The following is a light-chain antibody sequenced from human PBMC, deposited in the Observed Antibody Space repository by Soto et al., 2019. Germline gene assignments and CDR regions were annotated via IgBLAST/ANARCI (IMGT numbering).Light chain of an antibody. CDR3: QQRRTWPLT. CDR1: QNIRNN. V-gene: IGKV3-11*01. CDR2: DAS. J-gene: IGKJ4*01. Sequence: EIVMTQSPATVSLSPGERATLSCRASQNIRNNLAWYKQRPGQAPTLLIYDASNRATGIPARFSGSGSGTEFTLTISSLEPEDFAVYYCQQRRTWPLTFGGGTKVDIK.